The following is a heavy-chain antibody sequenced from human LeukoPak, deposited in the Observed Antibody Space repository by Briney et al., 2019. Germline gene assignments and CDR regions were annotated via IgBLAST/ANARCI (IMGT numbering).Heavy chain of an antibody. J-gene: IGHJ5*02. CDR3: ARILTGQGWFDP. CDR1: GFTFSDYY. D-gene: IGHD3-9*01. Sequence: AGGSLRLSCAASGFTFSDYYMSWIRQAPGKGLEWVSYISSSSSYIYYADSVEGRFTISRDNAKNSLYLQMNSLRAEDTAVYYCARILTGQGWFDPWGQGTLVTVSS. CDR2: ISSSSSYI. V-gene: IGHV3-11*06.